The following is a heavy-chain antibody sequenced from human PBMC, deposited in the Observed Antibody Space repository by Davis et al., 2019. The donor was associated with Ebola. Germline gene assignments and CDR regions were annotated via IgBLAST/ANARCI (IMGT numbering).Heavy chain of an antibody. CDR2: ISSSSYI. CDR3: AKDLRGYTATGYYFDY. J-gene: IGHJ4*02. CDR1: GFTFSNAW. Sequence: GGSLRLSCAASGFTFSNAWMSWVRQAPGKGLEWVSSISSSSYIYYADSVKGRFTISRDNSKNTLYLKMNSLRAEDTAVYYCAKDLRGYTATGYYFDYWGQGTLVTVSS. D-gene: IGHD5-18*01. V-gene: IGHV3-69-1*01.